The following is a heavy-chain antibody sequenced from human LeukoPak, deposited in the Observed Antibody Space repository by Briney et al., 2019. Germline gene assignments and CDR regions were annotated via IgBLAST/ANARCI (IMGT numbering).Heavy chain of an antibody. CDR3: ARRGYSYGLQLNWFDP. D-gene: IGHD5-18*01. CDR2: IYYSGST. Sequence: SETLSLTCTVSGGSISSSSYYWGWIRQPPGKGLEWIGSIYYSGSTYYNPSLKSRVTISVDTSKNQFSLKLSSVTAADTAVYYCARRGYSYGLQLNWFDPWGQGTLVTVSS. CDR1: GGSISSSSYY. V-gene: IGHV4-39*07. J-gene: IGHJ5*02.